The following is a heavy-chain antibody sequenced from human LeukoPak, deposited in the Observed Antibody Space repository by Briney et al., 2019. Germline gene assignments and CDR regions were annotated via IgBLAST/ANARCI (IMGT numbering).Heavy chain of an antibody. CDR2: INPADSDT. Sequence: GESLKISCKGSGYIFTNFWIGWLRLTPGKGLEWLGFINPADSDTRYNPSFTGQVTMSAGKFTSTTDLQWRSLKTSDTAMFYCARVGKFCHDSNAFATFFDYWGQGTLVTVSS. CDR1: GYIFTNFW. CDR3: ARVGKFCHDSNAFATFFDY. J-gene: IGHJ4*02. V-gene: IGHV5-51*01. D-gene: IGHD3-22*01.